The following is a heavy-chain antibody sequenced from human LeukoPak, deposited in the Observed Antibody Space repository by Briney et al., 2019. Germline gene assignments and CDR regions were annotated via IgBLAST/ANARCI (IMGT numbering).Heavy chain of an antibody. CDR3: ARRKADNKAHDF. J-gene: IGHJ4*02. D-gene: IGHD2/OR15-2a*01. CDR1: GYSFSKYW. CDR2: IYPGDSDT. V-gene: IGHV5-51*01. Sequence: GESLKISCKGYGYSFSKYWIGWVRQMPGKGLEWMGIIYPGDSDTSYSPSFQGQVTISADKSIATAYLRWGSLEAPDTAMYYCARRKADNKAHDFWGQGTLVTVSS.